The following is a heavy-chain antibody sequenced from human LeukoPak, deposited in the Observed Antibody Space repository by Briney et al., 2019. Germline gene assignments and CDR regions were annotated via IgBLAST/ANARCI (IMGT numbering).Heavy chain of an antibody. J-gene: IGHJ4*02. CDR2: MNPNSGST. CDR3: ARAVRIVGANPLLGPFEYYFDY. Sequence: ASVMVSCKASGYTFTYYDINWVRQAPGQGLEWMGWMNPNSGSTGYAQKFQGRVTMTRNTSVSTAYMYLNSLTSEDTAVYFCARAVRIVGANPLLGPFEYYFDYWGQGTLVTVSS. CDR1: GYTFTYYD. D-gene: IGHD1-26*01. V-gene: IGHV1-8*01.